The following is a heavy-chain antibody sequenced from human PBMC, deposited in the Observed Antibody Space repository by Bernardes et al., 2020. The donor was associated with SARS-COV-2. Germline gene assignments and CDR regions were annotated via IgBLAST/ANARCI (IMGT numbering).Heavy chain of an antibody. CDR2: VHYGGST. V-gene: IGHV4-39*01. CDR3: ARLEGAMGDRYYYYYGMDV. Sequence: SETLSLTCTVSGGSISGHNDYWGWIRQPPGKGLEWIGYVHYGGSTNYNQSLKSRVTISVDTSKSQFSLKLSSVTAADTAVYYCARLEGAMGDRYYYYYGMDVWGQGTTVTVSS. J-gene: IGHJ6*02. CDR1: GGSISGHNDY. D-gene: IGHD1-26*01.